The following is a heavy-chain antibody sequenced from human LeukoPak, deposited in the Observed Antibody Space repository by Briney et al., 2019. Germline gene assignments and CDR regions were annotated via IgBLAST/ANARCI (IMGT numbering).Heavy chain of an antibody. CDR1: GFTLDDYG. CDR2: INWNGGST. D-gene: IGHD1-26*01. J-gene: IGHJ3*02. V-gene: IGHV3-20*04. CDR3: ARDFGTYSGSSPDAFDI. Sequence: GGSLRLSCAASGFTLDDYGMSWVRQAPGKGLEWVSGINWNGGSTGYVDSVKGRFTISRDNAKNSLYLQMNSLRAEDTAVYYCARDFGTYSGSSPDAFDIWGQGTMVTVSS.